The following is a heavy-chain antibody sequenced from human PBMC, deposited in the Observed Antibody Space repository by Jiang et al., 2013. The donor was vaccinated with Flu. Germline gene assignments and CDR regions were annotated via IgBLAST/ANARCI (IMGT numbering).Heavy chain of an antibody. CDR3: ARGLRPEWLFWYYYGMDV. V-gene: IGHV4-34*01. Sequence: LLKPSETLSLTCAVYGGSFSGYYWSWIRQPPGKGLEWIGEINHSGSTNYNPSLKSRVTISVDTSKNQFSLKLSSVTAADTAVYYCARGLRPEWLFWYYYGMDVWGQGTTVTV. D-gene: IGHD3-3*01. J-gene: IGHJ6*02. CDR2: INHSGST. CDR1: GGSFSGYY.